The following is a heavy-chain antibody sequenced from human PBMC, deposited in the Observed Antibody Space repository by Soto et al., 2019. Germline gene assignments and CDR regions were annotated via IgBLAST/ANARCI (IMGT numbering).Heavy chain of an antibody. CDR1: GGSVISYY. CDR3: ARHSNRNYGLYYLDY. D-gene: IGHD4-4*01. V-gene: IGHV4-59*08. CDR2: IYYSGST. Sequence: PSETLSLTCTVSGGSVISYYWSWILQSPWKGLEWIGYIYYSGSTNYKPSLKSRVTISVDTSKNQFSLKVTSATAADTAVYYCARHSNRNYGLYYLDYWGLGALVTVSS. J-gene: IGHJ4*02.